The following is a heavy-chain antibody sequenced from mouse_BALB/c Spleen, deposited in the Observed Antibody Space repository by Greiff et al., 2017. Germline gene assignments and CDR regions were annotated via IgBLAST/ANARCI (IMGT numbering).Heavy chain of an antibody. Sequence: EVQLQQSGPELVKPGASVKISCKASGYTFTDYNMHWVKQSHGKSLEWIGYIYPYNGGTGYNQKFKSKATLTVDNSSSTAYMELRSLTSEDSAVYYCAREITTEAWFAYWGQGTLVTVSA. J-gene: IGHJ3*01. D-gene: IGHD1-1*01. CDR2: IYPYNGGT. CDR3: AREITTEAWFAY. CDR1: GYTFTDYN. V-gene: IGHV1S29*02.